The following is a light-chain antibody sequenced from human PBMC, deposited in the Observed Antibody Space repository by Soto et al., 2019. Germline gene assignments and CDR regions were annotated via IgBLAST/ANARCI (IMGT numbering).Light chain of an antibody. V-gene: IGKV1-5*03. CDR1: HSLNIW. CDR2: KTS. Sequence: DIQMTQSPSTLSAPVGDRVSITCRASHSLNIWLAWYQQKPGKATKLLIYKTSTLESGVPSRFSGSGSGTEFTLTISNLQPDDFATDDCQQYNTYSFGQGTKLEIK. CDR3: QQYNTYS. J-gene: IGKJ2*01.